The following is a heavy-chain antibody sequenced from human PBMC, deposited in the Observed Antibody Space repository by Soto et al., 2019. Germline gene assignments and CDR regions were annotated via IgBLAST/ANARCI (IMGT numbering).Heavy chain of an antibody. V-gene: IGHV1-69*08. J-gene: IGHJ4*02. CDR3: ARDPLSGDHSAYVDY. Sequence: QVQLVQSGAEVKKPGSSVKVSCKASGGTFSSYSIAWVRQAPGQGPEWMGRIISILGITNYAQKFKGRVTITADTSTTTVYMELSSLRSEDTAVYYCARDPLSGDHSAYVDYWGQGTLITVSS. CDR2: IISILGIT. D-gene: IGHD3-22*01. CDR1: GGTFSSYS.